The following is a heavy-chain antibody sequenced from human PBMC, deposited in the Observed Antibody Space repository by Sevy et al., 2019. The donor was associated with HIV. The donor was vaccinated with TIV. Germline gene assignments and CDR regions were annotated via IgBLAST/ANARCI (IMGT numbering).Heavy chain of an antibody. J-gene: IGHJ5*02. V-gene: IGHV3-49*03. D-gene: IGHD3-3*01. CDR3: TRAIFGVVIIHWFDP. CDR2: IRSKAYGGTT. Sequence: GGSLRLSCTASGFTFGDYAMSWFRQAPGKGLEWVGFIRSKAYGGTTEYVASVKGRFTISRDDSKSIAYLQMNSLKTEDTAVYYCTRAIFGVVIIHWFDPWGQGTLVTVSS. CDR1: GFTFGDYA.